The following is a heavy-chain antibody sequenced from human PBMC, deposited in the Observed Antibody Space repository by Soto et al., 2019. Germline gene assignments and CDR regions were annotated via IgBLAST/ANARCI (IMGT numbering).Heavy chain of an antibody. Sequence: EVQLMESGGGLLQPGGSLGLSCTASGFTFSNYWMYWVRQGPVKGLVWVSRIRGDGSSSNYEDSVKGRFTISRENAKNTLYMQMNSLSAEDTAVYYYVRGSNGWSGIDYWGQEILVTVS. V-gene: IGHV3-74*01. CDR2: IRGDGSSS. CDR3: VRGSNGWSGIDY. CDR1: GFTFSNYW. J-gene: IGHJ4*02. D-gene: IGHD6-19*01.